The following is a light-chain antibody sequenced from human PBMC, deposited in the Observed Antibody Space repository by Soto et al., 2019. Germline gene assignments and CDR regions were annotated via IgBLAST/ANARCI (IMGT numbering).Light chain of an antibody. CDR2: GAS. J-gene: IGKJ1*01. V-gene: IGKV3-15*01. Sequence: EIVMTQSPATLSVSPGERATLSCRASQSVSSNLAWYQQKPGQAPRLLIYGASTRATGVPARFSGSGSVTDFTLTISSLQSEDFAVYYCQQYNNWPKTFGQGTNVEIK. CDR1: QSVSSN. CDR3: QQYNNWPKT.